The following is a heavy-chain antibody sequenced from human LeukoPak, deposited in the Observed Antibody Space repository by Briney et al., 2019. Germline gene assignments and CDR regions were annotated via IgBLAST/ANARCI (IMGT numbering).Heavy chain of an antibody. CDR3: ARVAGYNPDYYFDY. CDR2: IYYSGST. Sequence: KPSETLSLTCTVSGGSISSSSYYWGWIRQPPGKGLEWIGSIYYSGSTYYNPSLKSRVTISVDTSKNQFSLKLSSVTAADTAVYYCARVAGYNPDYYFDYWGQGTLVTVSS. J-gene: IGHJ4*02. V-gene: IGHV4-39*01. CDR1: GGSISSSSYY. D-gene: IGHD5-24*01.